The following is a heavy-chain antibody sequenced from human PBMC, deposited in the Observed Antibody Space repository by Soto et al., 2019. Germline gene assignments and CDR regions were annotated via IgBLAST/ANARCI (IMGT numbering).Heavy chain of an antibody. CDR3: ARDVVRLLEWLRYRDYYYGMDV. Sequence: QVQLVQAGAEVKKPGASVKVSCKASGYTFTGYYMHWVRQAPGQGLEWMGWINPNSGGTNYAQKFQGRVTMTRDTSSSTAYMELSSLRSDDTAVYYYARDVVRLLEWLRYRDYYYGMDVWGQGTTVTVSS. V-gene: IGHV1-2*02. J-gene: IGHJ6*02. D-gene: IGHD3-3*01. CDR1: GYTFTGYY. CDR2: INPNSGGT.